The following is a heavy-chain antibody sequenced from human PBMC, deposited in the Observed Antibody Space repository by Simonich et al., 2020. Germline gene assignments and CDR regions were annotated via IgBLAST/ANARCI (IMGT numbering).Heavy chain of an antibody. J-gene: IGHJ4*02. Sequence: QVQLQESGPGLVTPSETLSLTCTVSGVSISSYYWSWIRQPPGKGLEWIGTLYYSGCTNHTPSLKSRVTISVDTSKNQFSLKLSSVTAADTAVYYCARHDRWLQFYFDYWGQGTLVTVSS. D-gene: IGHD5-12*01. CDR1: GVSISSYY. CDR2: LYYSGCT. CDR3: ARHDRWLQFYFDY. V-gene: IGHV4-59*08.